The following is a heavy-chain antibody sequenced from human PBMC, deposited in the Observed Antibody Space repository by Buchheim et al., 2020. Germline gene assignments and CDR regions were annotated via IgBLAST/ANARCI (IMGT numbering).Heavy chain of an antibody. V-gene: IGHV3-7*01. Sequence: EVQLVESGGGLVQPGGSLRLSCAASGFTFSSYWMSWVRQAPGKGLEWVANIKQDGSEKYYVDSVKGRFTISSDNAKNSLYLQMNSLRAEDTAVYYCARVWFSRGLGIAAAGTVFWYFDLWGRGTL. D-gene: IGHD6-13*01. CDR1: GFTFSSYW. J-gene: IGHJ2*01. CDR2: IKQDGSEK. CDR3: ARVWFSRGLGIAAAGTVFWYFDL.